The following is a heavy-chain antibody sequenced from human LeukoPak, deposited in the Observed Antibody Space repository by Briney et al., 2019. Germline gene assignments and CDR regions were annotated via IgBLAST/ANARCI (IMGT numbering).Heavy chain of an antibody. J-gene: IGHJ4*02. D-gene: IGHD6-13*01. CDR3: ARVPGYSSSWYRPEDY. CDR1: GFTVSSNY. V-gene: IGHV3-53*01. Sequence: GGSLGLSCAASGFTVSSNYMSWVRQAPGKGLEWVSVIYSGGSTYYADSVKGRFTISRDNSKNTLYLQMNSLRAEDTAVYYCARVPGYSSSWYRPEDYWGQGTLVTVSS. CDR2: IYSGGST.